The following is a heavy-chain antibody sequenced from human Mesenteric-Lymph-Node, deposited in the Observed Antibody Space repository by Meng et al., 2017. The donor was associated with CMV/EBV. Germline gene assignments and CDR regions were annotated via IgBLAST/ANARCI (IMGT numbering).Heavy chain of an antibody. D-gene: IGHD3-3*01. Sequence: SCAASGFTFRTYGMHWVRQAPGKGLDWVAFIRYDGSDKYYADSLKGRFTISRDNSKNTLYLQMNSLTTEDTAIYYCAKDLGRITTNWGQGTLVTVSS. J-gene: IGHJ4*02. CDR2: IRYDGSDK. V-gene: IGHV3-30*02. CDR1: GFTFRTYG. CDR3: AKDLGRITTN.